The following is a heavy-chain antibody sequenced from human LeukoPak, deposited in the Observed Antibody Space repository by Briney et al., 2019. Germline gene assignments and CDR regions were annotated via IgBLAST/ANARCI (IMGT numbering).Heavy chain of an antibody. CDR3: ARDQRRFSSGSPSFDP. Sequence: GGSLRLSCAASGFTFSSYGMSWVRQAPGKGLEWVSAITATSSSTHDADSVQGRFTISRDNSKNTLYLQMNSLRAEDTAVYYCARDQRRFSSGSPSFDPWGQGTLVTVSS. V-gene: IGHV3-23*01. CDR2: ITATSSST. J-gene: IGHJ5*02. D-gene: IGHD3-22*01. CDR1: GFTFSSYG.